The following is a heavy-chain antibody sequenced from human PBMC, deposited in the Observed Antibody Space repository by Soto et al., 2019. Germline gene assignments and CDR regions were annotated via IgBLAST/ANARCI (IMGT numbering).Heavy chain of an antibody. CDR2: IYYSGST. CDR3: ARAELWLLFDY. CDR1: GGSISSYY. J-gene: IGHJ4*02. V-gene: IGHV4-59*01. D-gene: IGHD5-18*01. Sequence: KPSETLSLTCTVSGGSISSYYWSWIRQPPGKGLEWIGYIYYSGSTNYNPSLKSRVTISVDTSKNQFSLKLSSVTAADTAVYYCARAELWLLFDYWGQGTLVTVSS.